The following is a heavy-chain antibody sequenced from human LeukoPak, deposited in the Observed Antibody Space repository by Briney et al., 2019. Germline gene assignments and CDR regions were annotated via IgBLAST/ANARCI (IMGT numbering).Heavy chain of an antibody. Sequence: ASVKVSCKTSGYTCTSFGITWVRQAPGQGLEWMGYISGYNGKTMYGQRFQGRVTMTKDTPTNTVYMELRSLRSDDTALYYCARDGITGTTRLSNWGQGTLIIVSS. CDR3: ARDGITGTTRLSN. CDR1: GYTCTSFG. V-gene: IGHV1-18*01. CDR2: ISGYNGKT. J-gene: IGHJ1*01. D-gene: IGHD1-7*01.